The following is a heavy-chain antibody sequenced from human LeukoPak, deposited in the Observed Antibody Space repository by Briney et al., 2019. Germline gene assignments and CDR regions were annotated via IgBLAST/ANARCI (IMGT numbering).Heavy chain of an antibody. CDR2: INPNSGGT. D-gene: IGHD3-22*01. CDR3: ARDLVAANYYDSSGYYPWYFDY. V-gene: IGHV1-2*02. Sequence: VASVKVSCKASGYTFTGYYMHWVRQAPGQGLEWMGWINPNSGGTNYAQKFQGRVTMTRDTSISTAYMELSRLRSDDTAVYYCARDLVAANYYDSSGYYPWYFDYWGQGTLVTVSS. CDR1: GYTFTGYY. J-gene: IGHJ4*02.